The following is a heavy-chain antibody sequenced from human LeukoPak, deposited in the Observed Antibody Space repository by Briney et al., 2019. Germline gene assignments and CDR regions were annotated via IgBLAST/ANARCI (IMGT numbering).Heavy chain of an antibody. J-gene: IGHJ4*02. V-gene: IGHV3-7*03. CDR1: GFTFSNLW. CDR2: IKQDGSEK. D-gene: IGHD6-13*01. CDR3: ATSTAAAGTD. Sequence: GGSLRLSCAASGFTFSNLWMSWVRQAPGKGLKWVANIKQDGSEKYYVDSVKGRFTISRDNAQNSLYLQMNSLRAEDTAIYYCATSTAAAGTDWGQGTLVTVSS.